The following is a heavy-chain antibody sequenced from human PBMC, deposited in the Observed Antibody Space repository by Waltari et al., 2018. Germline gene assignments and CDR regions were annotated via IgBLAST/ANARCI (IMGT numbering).Heavy chain of an antibody. CDR2: MIPVLNIR. CDR1: GGPFRRSV. CDR3: VRAPGTTAISTDGGYFDS. D-gene: IGHD2-8*02. J-gene: IGHJ4*02. Sequence: QLEQSGAEVKKPGSSVRVSCQASGGPFRRSVFAWVRQAPGQGPEWMGGMIPVLNIRNYAQKFQGRVTIAADKSTTTVYMDLSSLTSEDTAMYYCVRAPGTTAISTDGGYFDSWGQGTLVIVSS. V-gene: IGHV1-69*17.